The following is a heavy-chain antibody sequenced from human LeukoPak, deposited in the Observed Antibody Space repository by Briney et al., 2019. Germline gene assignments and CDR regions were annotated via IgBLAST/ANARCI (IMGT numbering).Heavy chain of an antibody. J-gene: IGHJ1*01. CDR3: ARGGIRGDSSGPAEYFQH. CDR2: IIPILGIA. D-gene: IGHD3-22*01. Sequence: ASVKVSCKASGGTFSSYAISWVRQAPGQGLEWMGRIIPILGIANYAQKLQGRVTMTTDTSTSTAYMELRSLRSDDTAVYYCARGGIRGDSSGPAEYFQHWGQGTLVTVSS. V-gene: IGHV1-69*04. CDR1: GGTFSSYA.